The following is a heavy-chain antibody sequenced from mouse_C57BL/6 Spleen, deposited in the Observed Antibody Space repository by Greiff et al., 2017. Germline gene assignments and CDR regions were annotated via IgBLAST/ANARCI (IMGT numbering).Heavy chain of an antibody. Sequence: EVQLVESGGGLVQPGGSMKLSCVASGFTFSNYWMNWVRQSPEKGLAWVAQIRLKSDNYATHYAESVKGRFTISRDDSKSSVYLQMNNLRAEDTGIYYCTGLGRVFDYWGQGTTLTVSS. CDR2: IRLKSDNYAT. CDR1: GFTFSNYW. J-gene: IGHJ2*01. V-gene: IGHV6-3*01. CDR3: TGLGRVFDY. D-gene: IGHD4-1*01.